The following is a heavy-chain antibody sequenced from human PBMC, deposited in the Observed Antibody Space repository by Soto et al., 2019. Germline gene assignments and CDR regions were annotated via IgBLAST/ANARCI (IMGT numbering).Heavy chain of an antibody. Sequence: QLQLQESGPRLVKPSETLSLTCTVSGGSISSSIYYWGWIRQPPGKGLEWIGNVYYSGSTYYNPSLQSRVTISVDTSKNPFSLRLNSVTASDTAVYYCARRLAVTGTLEYYFDYWGQGSLVTVSS. CDR2: VYYSGST. D-gene: IGHD6-19*01. CDR3: ARRLAVTGTLEYYFDY. CDR1: GGSISSSIYY. V-gene: IGHV4-39*01. J-gene: IGHJ4*02.